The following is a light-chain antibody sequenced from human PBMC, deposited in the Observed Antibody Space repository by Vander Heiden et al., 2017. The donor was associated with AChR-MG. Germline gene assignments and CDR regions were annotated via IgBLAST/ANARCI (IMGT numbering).Light chain of an antibody. CDR2: DVT. CDR1: SSDIGAYDY. V-gene: IGLV2-14*01. J-gene: IGLJ3*02. Sequence: QSPLTQPASVSGSPGQPLTIPCTGTSSDIGAYDYVSWYQQHPGKAPKLMIYDVTNRPSGVSNRFSGSKSGNTASLTISGLQAEDEADYYCSSYASGSPPVVFGGGTKLTVL. CDR3: SSYASGSPPVV.